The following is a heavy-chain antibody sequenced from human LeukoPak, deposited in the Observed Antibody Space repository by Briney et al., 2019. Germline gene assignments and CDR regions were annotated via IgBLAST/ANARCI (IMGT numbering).Heavy chain of an antibody. J-gene: IGHJ6*03. CDR1: GGSISSSSYY. Sequence: SETLSLTCTVSGGSISSSSYYWGWIRQPPGKGLEWIGSIYYSGSTYYNPSLKSRVTISVDTSKNQFSLKLSSVTAADTAVYYCASLYSGGAVYYMDVWGKGTTVTVSS. D-gene: IGHD1-26*01. V-gene: IGHV4-39*01. CDR2: IYYSGST. CDR3: ASLYSGGAVYYMDV.